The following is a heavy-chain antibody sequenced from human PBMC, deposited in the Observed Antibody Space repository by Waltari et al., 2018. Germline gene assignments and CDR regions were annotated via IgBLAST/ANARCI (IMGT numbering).Heavy chain of an antibody. J-gene: IGHJ4*02. CDR1: GFTFSSYE. CDR2: ISSSGSTI. V-gene: IGHV3-48*03. CDR3: ASPSPFDY. Sequence: EVQLVESGGGLVQPGGSLRLSCAASGFTFSSYEMNWVRQAPGKGLEWVSYISSSGSTIYYADAVKGRFTISRDSATNSLYLQMNSLRAEDTAVYYCASPSPFDYWGQGTLVTVSS.